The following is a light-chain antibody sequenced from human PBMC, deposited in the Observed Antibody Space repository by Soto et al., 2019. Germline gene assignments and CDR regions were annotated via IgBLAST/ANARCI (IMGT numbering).Light chain of an antibody. Sequence: QSVLTQSPSVSGAPGQTITISCTGGSTDIGAGHGVHWYQQLPGTAPKLLIYDDTNRPTRRPDRFSGSKAGTSASLAITGLQAYEDDEYYCHSYNFSQSAMLFGGGTKVTVL. CDR3: HSYNFSQSAML. CDR1: STDIGAGHG. J-gene: IGLJ3*02. V-gene: IGLV1-40*01. CDR2: DDT.